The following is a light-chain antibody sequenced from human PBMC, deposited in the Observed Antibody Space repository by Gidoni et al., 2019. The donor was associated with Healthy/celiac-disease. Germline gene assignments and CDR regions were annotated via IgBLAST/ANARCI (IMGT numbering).Light chain of an antibody. CDR3: QQYNSYPIT. CDR1: QSISSW. V-gene: IGKV1-5*03. J-gene: IGKJ5*01. Sequence: DIQLTQSPSTLSASVGDRVTITCRASQSISSWLAWYQQKPGKAPKLLIYKASSLESGVPSSFSGSGSGTEFTLTISSLQPDDFATYYCQQYNSYPITFXQXTRLEIK. CDR2: KAS.